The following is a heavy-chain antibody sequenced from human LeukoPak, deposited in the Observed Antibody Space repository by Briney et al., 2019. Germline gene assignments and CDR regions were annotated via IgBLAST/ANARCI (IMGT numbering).Heavy chain of an antibody. CDR2: SSAYNGNT. V-gene: IGHV1-18*01. J-gene: IGHJ4*02. D-gene: IGHD5-18*01. CDR1: GYTFTSFG. Sequence: ASVTVSCTASGYTFTSFGISWVRQAPGQGLEWMGWSSAYNGNTKYAQNVQGRVTMTADTSTDTAYMELRSLRSDDTAVYYCARDLGEDTTMIFFDFWGQGTLVTVSS. CDR3: ARDLGEDTTMIFFDF.